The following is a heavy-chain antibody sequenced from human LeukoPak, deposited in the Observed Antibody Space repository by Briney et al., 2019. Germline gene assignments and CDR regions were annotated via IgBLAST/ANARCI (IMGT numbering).Heavy chain of an antibody. CDR2: ISGGGAYT. D-gene: IGHD3-10*01. Sequence: GGSLRLSCAASGFTFTNYAMTWVRQAPGKGLDCISVISGGGAYTYYADSVEGRFAISRDNSKNTLFLQMNRLRAEDTAIYYCAKWPSYGSGDDYWGQGTMVTVSS. CDR1: GFTFTNYA. J-gene: IGHJ4*02. CDR3: AKWPSYGSGDDY. V-gene: IGHV3-23*01.